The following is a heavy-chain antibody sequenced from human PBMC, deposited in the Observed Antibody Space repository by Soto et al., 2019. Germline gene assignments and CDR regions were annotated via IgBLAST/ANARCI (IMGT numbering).Heavy chain of an antibody. J-gene: IGHJ5*02. Sequence: PSETLSLTCVVYGGSFGGYYWSWIRQSPGKGLEWIGGINHRGSTNYNPSLESRVTISVDTSKNQFSLKLPSVTAADTAMYYCARDGFCTSTTCRVGNWFDPWGQGTLVTVSS. CDR1: GGSFGGYY. D-gene: IGHD2-2*01. CDR2: INHRGST. V-gene: IGHV4-34*01. CDR3: ARDGFCTSTTCRVGNWFDP.